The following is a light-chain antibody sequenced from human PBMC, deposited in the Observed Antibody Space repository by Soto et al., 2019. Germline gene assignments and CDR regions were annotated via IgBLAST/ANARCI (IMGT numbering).Light chain of an antibody. CDR2: GAS. J-gene: IGKJ1*01. CDR1: QSVRSN. CDR3: LQYNDWVPT. Sequence: VMTQSLASLSVSPGEIATHSYRASQSVRSNFAWYQQKPGQAPRLLIYGASTRATGVPSRFSGSGSGTEFTFTISSLQSEDFALYYCLQYNDWVPTFGQGTKVDI. V-gene: IGKV3-15*01.